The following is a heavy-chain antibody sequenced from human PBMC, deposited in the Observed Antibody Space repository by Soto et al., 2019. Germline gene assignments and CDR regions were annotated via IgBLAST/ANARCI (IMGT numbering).Heavy chain of an antibody. CDR1: GFTFSTYA. CDR2: ITGGDNTK. Sequence: EVQLVESGGGLVQPGGSLRLSCAASGFTFSTYAMNWVRQAPGKGLEWVSYITGGDNTKYYAASVRGRFDISRDNAKNSLYSLMNSLRAEDTSVYFCARGGETVVLPGLFGFWGQGTLVSVSS. CDR3: ARGGETVVLPGLFGF. D-gene: IGHD2-2*01. V-gene: IGHV3-48*01. J-gene: IGHJ4*02.